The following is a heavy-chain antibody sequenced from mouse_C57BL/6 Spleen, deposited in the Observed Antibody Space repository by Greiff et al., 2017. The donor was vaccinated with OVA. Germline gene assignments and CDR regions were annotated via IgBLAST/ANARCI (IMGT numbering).Heavy chain of an antibody. Sequence: VKLVESGPELVKPGASVKISCKASGYAFSSSWMNWVKQRPGKGLEWIGRIYPGDGDTNYNGKFKGKATLTADKSSSTAYMQLSSLTSEDSAVYFCAREEYYYGSSSSFDYWGQGTTLTVSS. V-gene: IGHV1-82*01. CDR2: IYPGDGDT. D-gene: IGHD1-1*01. CDR3: AREEYYYGSSSSFDY. J-gene: IGHJ2*01. CDR1: GYAFSSSW.